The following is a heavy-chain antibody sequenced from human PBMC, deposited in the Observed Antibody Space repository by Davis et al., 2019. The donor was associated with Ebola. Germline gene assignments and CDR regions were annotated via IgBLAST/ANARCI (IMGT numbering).Heavy chain of an antibody. J-gene: IGHJ4*02. CDR1: GYTFTSYA. V-gene: IGHV1-3*01. CDR3: ARDTYYYDSSGYYVLPFDY. CDR2: INAGNGNT. Sequence: ASVKVSCKASGYTFTSYAMHWVRQAPGQRLEWMGWINAGNGNTKYSQKFQGRVTITRDTSASTAYMELSSLRSEDTAVYYCARDTYYYDSSGYYVLPFDYWGQGTLVTVSS. D-gene: IGHD3-22*01.